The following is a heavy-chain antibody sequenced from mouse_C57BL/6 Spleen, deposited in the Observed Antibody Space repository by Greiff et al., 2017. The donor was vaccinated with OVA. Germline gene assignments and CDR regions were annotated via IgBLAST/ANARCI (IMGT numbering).Heavy chain of an antibody. D-gene: IGHD1-1*01. CDR3: ARRRYGRYWYFDV. Sequence: DVMLVESGGGLVKPGGSLKLSCAASGFTFSDYGMHWVRQAPEKGLEWVAYISSGSSTIYYADTVKGRFTISRDNAKNTLFLQMTSLRSEDTAMYYCARRRYGRYWYFDVWGTGTTVTVSS. CDR2: ISSGSSTI. V-gene: IGHV5-17*01. J-gene: IGHJ1*03. CDR1: GFTFSDYG.